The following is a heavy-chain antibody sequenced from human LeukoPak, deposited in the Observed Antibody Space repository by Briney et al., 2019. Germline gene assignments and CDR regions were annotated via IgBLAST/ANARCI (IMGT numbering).Heavy chain of an antibody. CDR2: IYISGSGST. J-gene: IGHJ4*02. CDR1: GGSISSYY. Sequence: PSETLSLTCTVSGGSISSYYWSWIRQPAGKGLEWIGRIYISGSGSTNYNPSLKSRVTISVETSKNEFSLKLRSVTAADTAVYYCARVTGYRIEDYFDYWGQGTLVTVSS. D-gene: IGHD6-13*01. CDR3: ARVTGYRIEDYFDY. V-gene: IGHV4-4*07.